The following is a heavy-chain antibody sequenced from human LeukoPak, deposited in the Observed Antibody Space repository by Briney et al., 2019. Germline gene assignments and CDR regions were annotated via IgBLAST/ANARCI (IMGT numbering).Heavy chain of an antibody. D-gene: IGHD6-13*01. J-gene: IGHJ4*02. CDR1: GFTFSSYS. V-gene: IGHV3-48*01. CDR3: ARGFVQTGYSSSSYVH. Sequence: GGSLRLSCAASGFTFSSYSMTWVRQAPGKGLEWVSYISSSSSTIYYADSVKGRFTISRDIFRNTLYLQLNSLRAEDTALYYCARGFVQTGYSSSSYVHWGQGTLVTVSS. CDR2: ISSSSSTI.